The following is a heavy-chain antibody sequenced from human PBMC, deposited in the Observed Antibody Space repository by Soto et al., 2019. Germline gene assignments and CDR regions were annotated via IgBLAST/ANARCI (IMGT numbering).Heavy chain of an antibody. CDR3: ARVGYSYGRLFDY. D-gene: IGHD5-18*01. CDR1: GFTFSSYS. V-gene: IGHV3-21*01. CDR2: ISSSSSYI. J-gene: IGHJ4*02. Sequence: GESLKISCAASGFTFSSYSMNWVRQAPGKGLEWVSSISSSSSYIYYADSVKGRFTISRDNAKNSLYLQMNSLRAEDTAVYYCARVGYSYGRLFDYWGQGTLVTVSS.